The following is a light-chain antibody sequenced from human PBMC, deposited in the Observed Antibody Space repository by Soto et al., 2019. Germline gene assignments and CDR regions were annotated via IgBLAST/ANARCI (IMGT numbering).Light chain of an antibody. J-gene: IGKJ5*01. CDR2: DAS. V-gene: IGKV1-33*01. Sequence: IQMTQSPSSLSASVGDRLTITCRASQSIDNNLNWYQQKPGKAPKLLIDDASNLETGVPSRFSGSGSGTHFTFTIASLQPEDTAIYYCQQYYDRPITFGQGTRLEIK. CDR3: QQYYDRPIT. CDR1: QSIDNN.